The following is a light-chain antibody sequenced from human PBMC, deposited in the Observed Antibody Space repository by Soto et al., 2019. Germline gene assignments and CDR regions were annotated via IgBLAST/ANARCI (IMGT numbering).Light chain of an antibody. V-gene: IGLV2-14*01. CDR2: DVS. CDR1: SSDVGGYNY. J-gene: IGLJ1*01. Sequence: QSVLTQPASVSGCPGQSITISCTGTSSDVGGYNYVSWYQQHPGKAPKLMIYDVSNRPSGVSNRFSGSKSANTASLTISGLQAEDEADYYCCSYTTTSTYVFGTGTKVTVL. CDR3: CSYTTTSTYV.